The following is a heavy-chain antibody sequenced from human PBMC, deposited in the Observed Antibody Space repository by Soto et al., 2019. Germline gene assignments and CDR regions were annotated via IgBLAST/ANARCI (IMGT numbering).Heavy chain of an antibody. V-gene: IGHV3-23*01. CDR3: ARVATGYYLYYFDS. Sequence: GGSLRLSCAASGFTFSSYAMSWVRQAPGKGLEWVSGISFSGGATYYRDSVKGRFTISRDNSRNTVSLQMNSLRAEDTAIYYCARVATGYYLYYFDSWGQGA. D-gene: IGHD3-9*01. CDR2: ISFSGGAT. J-gene: IGHJ4*02. CDR1: GFTFSSYA.